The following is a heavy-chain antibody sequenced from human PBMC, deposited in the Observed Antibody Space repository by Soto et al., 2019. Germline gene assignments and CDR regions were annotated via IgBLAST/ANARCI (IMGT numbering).Heavy chain of an antibody. Sequence: GGSLRLSCAASGFIFSSYAMSWVRQAPGKGLEWVSAIRGSGGGTYYADSVKGRFTISRDNSKNTLYLQMNSLRAEDTAVYYCAKDLNSGDYYHSFDYWGQGTLVTVSS. D-gene: IGHD4-17*01. CDR2: IRGSGGGT. CDR1: GFIFSSYA. V-gene: IGHV3-23*01. J-gene: IGHJ4*02. CDR3: AKDLNSGDYYHSFDY.